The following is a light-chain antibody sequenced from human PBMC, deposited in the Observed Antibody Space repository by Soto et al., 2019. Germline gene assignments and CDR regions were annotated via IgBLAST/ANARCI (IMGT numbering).Light chain of an antibody. V-gene: IGKV1-6*01. CDR2: ASS. Sequence: AIQITKSPSSLSASVGDRVNITCRASQGIRNDLAWYQQRPGAAPKLLIFASSSLQTGVPSRFRGSGSGTDFTLTITSLLPDDFATYYCLQDYTFPRTFGQGTKVEI. CDR3: LQDYTFPRT. J-gene: IGKJ1*01. CDR1: QGIRND.